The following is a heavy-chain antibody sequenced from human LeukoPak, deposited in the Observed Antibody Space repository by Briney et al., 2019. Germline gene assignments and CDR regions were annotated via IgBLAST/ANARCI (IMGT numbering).Heavy chain of an antibody. CDR3: ARGRGYCSSTSCANFDY. D-gene: IGHD2-2*01. CDR2: ISSSGST. J-gene: IGHJ4*02. CDR1: AGSISTYY. V-gene: IGHV4-59*01. Sequence: SETLSLTCAVSAGSISTYYWSWIRQSPGKGLEWIGYISSSGSTNYNPSLESRVTISGDTSKNQFSLKLTSVTAADTALYYCARGRGYCSSTSCANFDYWGQGSLVTVSS.